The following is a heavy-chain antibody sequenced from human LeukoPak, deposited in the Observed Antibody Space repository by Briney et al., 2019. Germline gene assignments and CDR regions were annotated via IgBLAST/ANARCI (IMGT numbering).Heavy chain of an antibody. V-gene: IGHV1-2*06. CDR3: ARDQGYSSAQGVVDY. J-gene: IGHJ4*02. Sequence: GASVKVSCKASGYTFTGYYMQWVRQAPGQGLEWVGRINPNSGGTNSAQKFQGRVTMTRDTSISTAYMELSRLRSDDTAVYYCARDQGYSSAQGVVDYWGQGTLVTVSS. CDR1: GYTFTGYY. D-gene: IGHD6-19*01. CDR2: INPNSGGT.